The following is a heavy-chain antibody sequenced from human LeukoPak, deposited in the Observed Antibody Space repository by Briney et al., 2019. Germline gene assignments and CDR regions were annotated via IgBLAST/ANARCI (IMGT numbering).Heavy chain of an antibody. D-gene: IGHD3-3*01. CDR3: AKNYDFWSASGFDY. Sequence: GGSLRLFCAATGFTFKSYTMNWVRHAPGKGLEGVSSISSNSGVIHYADSVKGRFTISRDNAKNSLSLQMMSLRAEDTAVYYCAKNYDFWSASGFDYWGQGTLVTVSS. V-gene: IGHV3-48*01. J-gene: IGHJ4*02. CDR2: ISSNSGVI. CDR1: GFTFKSYT.